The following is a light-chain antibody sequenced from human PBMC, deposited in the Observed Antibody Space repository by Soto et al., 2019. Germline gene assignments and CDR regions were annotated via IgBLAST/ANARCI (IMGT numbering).Light chain of an antibody. CDR3: QQYNSYPFT. V-gene: IGKV1-5*01. CDR1: QSISSW. J-gene: IGKJ3*01. CDR2: DAS. Sequence: DIQMTQSPSTLSASVGDRVTITCRASQSISSWLAWYQQKTGKAPKLLIYDASSLESGVPSRFSGSGSGTEFTLTISSLQPDDFATYYCQQYNSYPFTFGHGTKVDIK.